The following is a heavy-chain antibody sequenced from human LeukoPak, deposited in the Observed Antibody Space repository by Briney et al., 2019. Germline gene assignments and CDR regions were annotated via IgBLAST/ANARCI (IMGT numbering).Heavy chain of an antibody. CDR3: VSSEFLDY. D-gene: IGHD3-10*01. Sequence: GGSLRLSCSASGFTFSSYAMHWVRQAPGKGLEYVPAISSNGGSTYYADSVKGRFTISRDNSKNTLYLQMSSLRAEDTAVYYCVSSEFLDYWGQGTLVTVSS. J-gene: IGHJ4*02. CDR1: GFTFSSYA. CDR2: ISSNGGST. V-gene: IGHV3-64D*06.